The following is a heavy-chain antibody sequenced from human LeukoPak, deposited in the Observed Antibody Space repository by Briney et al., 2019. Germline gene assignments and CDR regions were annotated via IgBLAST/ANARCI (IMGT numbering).Heavy chain of an antibody. V-gene: IGHV3-21*01. CDR3: ARDSDYGDYPYDY. J-gene: IGHJ4*02. D-gene: IGHD4-17*01. CDR1: GFTFSSYS. Sequence: GGSLRLSCAASGFTFSSYSMNWVRQAPGKGLEWVSSISSSSSYIYYADSVKGRFTISRDNAKNSLYLQMNSLRAEDMAVYYCARDSDYGDYPYDYWGQGTLVTVSS. CDR2: ISSSSSYI.